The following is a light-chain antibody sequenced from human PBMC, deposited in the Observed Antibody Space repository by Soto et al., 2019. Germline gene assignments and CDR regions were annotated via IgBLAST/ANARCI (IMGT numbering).Light chain of an antibody. CDR2: QDT. V-gene: IGLV3-1*01. J-gene: IGLJ2*01. CDR3: QAWDRASASVV. Sequence: SYELAQPPSVSVSPGQAASITCSGDKLGNNYVSWYQQKPGQPPVLVIYQDTRRPSGIPERFSGSNSGNTATLTISGTQAIDEADYYCQAWDRASASVVFAGGTKLTVL. CDR1: KLGNNY.